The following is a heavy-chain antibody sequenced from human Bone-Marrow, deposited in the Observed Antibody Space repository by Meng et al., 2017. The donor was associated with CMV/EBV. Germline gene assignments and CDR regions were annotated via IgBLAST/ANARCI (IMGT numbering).Heavy chain of an antibody. CDR2: IRYDGSMT. Sequence: GESLKISCAASGFSFSNYGMHWVRQAPGKGLDWVAFIRYDGSMTYFADSVRGRFTISRDNSKTSLYLQMNSLRVEDTAVYYCARSPSITMVRGVIIPDAFDIWGQRTMVTVSS. D-gene: IGHD3-10*01. CDR3: ARSPSITMVRGVIIPDAFDI. CDR1: GFSFSNYG. V-gene: IGHV3-30*02. J-gene: IGHJ3*02.